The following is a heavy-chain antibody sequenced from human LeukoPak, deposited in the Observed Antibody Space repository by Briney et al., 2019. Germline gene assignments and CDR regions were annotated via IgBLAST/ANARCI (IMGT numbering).Heavy chain of an antibody. D-gene: IGHD2-15*01. V-gene: IGHV3-48*01. Sequence: GGSLRLSCAASGFTFSSYSMNWVRQAPGKGLEWVSYISSSSSTIYYADSVKGRLTISRDNAENSLYLQMNSLRAEDTAVYYCARAKRSGFDIWGQGTMVTVSS. CDR1: GFTFSSYS. CDR2: ISSSSSTI. CDR3: ARAKRSGFDI. J-gene: IGHJ3*02.